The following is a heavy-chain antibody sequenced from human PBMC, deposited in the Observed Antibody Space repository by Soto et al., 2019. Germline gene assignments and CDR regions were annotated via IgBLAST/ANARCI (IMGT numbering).Heavy chain of an antibody. V-gene: IGHV4-30-2*03. CDR1: GGSISSGGDS. D-gene: IGHD3-22*01. J-gene: IGHJ4*02. Sequence: SETLSLTCAVSGGSISSGGDSWSWIRQPPGKGLEWIGYIYHSGSTYYNPSLKSRVTISVDTSKNQFSLKLGSVTAADTAVYFCERHSIWLLLSDYWGQGSLVTVSS. CDR2: IYHSGST. CDR3: ERHSIWLLLSDY.